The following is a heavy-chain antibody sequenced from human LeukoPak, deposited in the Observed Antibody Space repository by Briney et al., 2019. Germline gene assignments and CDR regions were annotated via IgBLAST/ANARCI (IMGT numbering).Heavy chain of an antibody. CDR1: GFTFSDYY. CDR3: ARARDVLRLLQWLPPGFWFDP. V-gene: IGHV3-11*04. CDR2: ISSSGSTI. J-gene: IGHJ5*02. Sequence: GGSLRLSCAASGFTFSDYYMSWIRQAPGKGLEWVSFISSSGSTIYYADSVKGRFTISRDNAKNSLYLQMNSLRVEDTAVYYCARARDVLRLLQWLPPGFWFDPWGQGTLVTVSS. D-gene: IGHD3-3*01.